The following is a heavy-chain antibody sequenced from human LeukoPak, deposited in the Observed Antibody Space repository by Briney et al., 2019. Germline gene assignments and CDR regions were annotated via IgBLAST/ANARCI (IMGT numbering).Heavy chain of an antibody. D-gene: IGHD2-2*01. CDR2: ISSSSSYI. CDR1: GFTFSSYS. CDR3: AKDRDCSSTSCHSHFDY. Sequence: GGSLRLSCAASGFTFSSYSMNWVRQAPGKGLEWVSSISSSSSYIYYADSVKGRFTISRDNAKNSLYLQMNSLRAEDTALYYCAKDRDCSSTSCHSHFDYWGQGTLVTVSS. V-gene: IGHV3-21*04. J-gene: IGHJ4*02.